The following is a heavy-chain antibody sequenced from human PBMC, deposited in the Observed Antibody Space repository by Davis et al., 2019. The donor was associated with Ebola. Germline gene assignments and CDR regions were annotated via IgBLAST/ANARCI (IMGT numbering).Heavy chain of an antibody. CDR2: IYTGGSDT. CDR3: ATLRRTITGMDDGFDI. J-gene: IGHJ3*02. Sequence: GESLKISCKDSGNSFTTYWIGWVRQMPGKGLEWMGIIYTGGSDTRYSPSFRGQVTISADKSSRTAYLQWSSLKASDTAMYYCATLRRTITGMDDGFDIWGQGTMVTVSS. CDR1: GNSFTTYW. V-gene: IGHV5-51*01. D-gene: IGHD1-20*01.